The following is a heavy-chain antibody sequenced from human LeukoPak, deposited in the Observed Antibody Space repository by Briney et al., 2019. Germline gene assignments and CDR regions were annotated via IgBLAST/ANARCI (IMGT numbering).Heavy chain of an antibody. CDR1: RFTFSGSA. CDR3: TTHYYDSSGYHYGAFDY. CDR2: VRSRANSYAT. V-gene: IGHV3-73*01. D-gene: IGHD3-22*01. Sequence: GGSLKLSCAASRFTFSGSALHWVRQASGKGLEWVGRVRSRANSYATRYAASVKGRFSISRDDSKNTAFLEMNSLKTEDTAVYYCTTHYYDSSGYHYGAFDYWGQGTLVTVSS. J-gene: IGHJ4*02.